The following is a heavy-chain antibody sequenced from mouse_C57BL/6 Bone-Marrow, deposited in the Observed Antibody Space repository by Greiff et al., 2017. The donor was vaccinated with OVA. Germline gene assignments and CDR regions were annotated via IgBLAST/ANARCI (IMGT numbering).Heavy chain of an antibody. CDR1: GYTFTSYG. V-gene: IGHV1-81*01. D-gene: IGHD1-1*01. Sequence: VQLQQSGAELARPGASVKLSCKASGYTFTSYGISWVKQSTGQGLEWIGEIYPRRGNTYYNEKFKGKATLTADKSSSTAYMELRSLTSEDSAVDFCARFTSISTVVDWYFDVWGTGTTVTVSS. J-gene: IGHJ1*03. CDR2: IYPRRGNT. CDR3: ARFTSISTVVDWYFDV.